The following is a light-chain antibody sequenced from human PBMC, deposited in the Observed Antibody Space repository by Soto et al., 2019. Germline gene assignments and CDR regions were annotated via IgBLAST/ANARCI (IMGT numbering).Light chain of an antibody. CDR3: QKSYSTPH. CDR1: QSISSY. V-gene: IGKV1-39*01. J-gene: IGKJ4*01. CDR2: AAS. Sequence: DIQMTQSPSSLSASVGDRVTITCRASQSISSYLNWYQQKPGKAPKLLIYAASSLQSGVPSRFSGSGSGTDFTLTISSLQPEDFATYYCQKSYSTPHLGGGTKVDIK.